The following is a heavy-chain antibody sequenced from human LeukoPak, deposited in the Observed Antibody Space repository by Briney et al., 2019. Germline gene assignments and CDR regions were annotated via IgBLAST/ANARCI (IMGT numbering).Heavy chain of an antibody. V-gene: IGHV4-34*01. D-gene: IGHD2-2*01. CDR3: ARGGDIVVVPAAIWENWFDP. J-gene: IGHJ5*02. CDR1: GGSFTGYY. CDR2: INHSGST. Sequence: SETLSLTCAVYGGSFTGYYWSWIRQPPGKGLEWIGEINHSGSTNYNPSLKSRVTMSVDTSKNQFSLKLSSVTAADTAVYYCARGGDIVVVPAAIWENWFDPWGQGTLVTVSS.